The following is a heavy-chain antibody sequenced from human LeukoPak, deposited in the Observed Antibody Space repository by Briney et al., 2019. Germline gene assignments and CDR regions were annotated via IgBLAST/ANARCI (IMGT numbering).Heavy chain of an antibody. CDR2: INPNSGGT. Sequence: GASVKVSCKASGYTFTGYYMHWVRQAPGQGLEWMGWINPNSGGTNYAQKFQGRVTMTRDTSISTAYMELSRLRSDDTAVYYCARGGLYYGSGSYTYFDYWGQGTLVTVSS. CDR1: GYTFTGYY. D-gene: IGHD3-10*01. V-gene: IGHV1-2*02. J-gene: IGHJ4*02. CDR3: ARGGLYYGSGSYTYFDY.